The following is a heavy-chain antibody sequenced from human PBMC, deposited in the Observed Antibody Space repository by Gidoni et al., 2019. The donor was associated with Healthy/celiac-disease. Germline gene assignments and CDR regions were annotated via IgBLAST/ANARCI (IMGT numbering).Heavy chain of an antibody. V-gene: IGHV3-49*03. CDR1: GFTFGDYA. D-gene: IGHD5-12*01. CDR2: IRSKAYGGTT. J-gene: IGHJ5*02. Sequence: EVQLVVSGGGLVQPGRSLRLSCPSSGFTFGDYAMSWFRQAPGKGLEWVGFIRSKAYGGTTEYAASLKGRFTISREDSKSIAYLQMNSLKTEDTAVYYCTRMREMAPMGWFDPWGQGTLVTVSS. CDR3: TRMREMAPMGWFDP.